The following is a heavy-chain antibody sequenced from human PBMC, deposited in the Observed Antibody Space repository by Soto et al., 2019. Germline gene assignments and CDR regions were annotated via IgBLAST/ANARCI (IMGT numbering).Heavy chain of an antibody. Sequence: GGSLRLSCAASGFTFSNAWMSWVRQAPGKGLEWVGRIKIKTDGGTTDYAAPVKGRFTISRDDSKSTLYLQMNSLKTEDTAVYYCTTLSITIFGVVTHAFDYWGKGPLVTVSS. D-gene: IGHD3-3*01. CDR3: TTLSITIFGVVTHAFDY. V-gene: IGHV3-15*01. CDR1: GFTFSNAW. CDR2: IKIKTDGGTT. J-gene: IGHJ4*02.